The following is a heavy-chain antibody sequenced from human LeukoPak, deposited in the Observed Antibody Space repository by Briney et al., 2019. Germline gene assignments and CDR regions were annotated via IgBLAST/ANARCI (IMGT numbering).Heavy chain of an antibody. CDR1: GGSISSGGYS. Sequence: ETLSLTCAVSGGSISSGGYSWSWVRQAPGKGLEWVSAISGSGGSTYYADSVKGRFTISRDNSKNTLYLQMNSLRAEDTAVYYCAKVFYGGSYYYAFDIWGQGTMVTVSS. CDR3: AKVFYGGSYYYAFDI. J-gene: IGHJ3*02. D-gene: IGHD1-26*01. V-gene: IGHV3-23*01. CDR2: ISGSGGST.